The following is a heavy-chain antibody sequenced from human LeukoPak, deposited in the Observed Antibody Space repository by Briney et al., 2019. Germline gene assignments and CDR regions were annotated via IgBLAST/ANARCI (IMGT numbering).Heavy chain of an antibody. Sequence: PSETLSLTCAVYGGSFSGYYWSWIRQPPGKGLEWIGEINHSGSTNYNPSLKSRVTISVDTSKNQFSLKLSSVTAADTAVYYCARDGTPIHTSGWVYMDVWGKGTTVTISS. CDR1: GGSFSGYY. D-gene: IGHD6-25*01. V-gene: IGHV4-34*01. CDR2: INHSGST. J-gene: IGHJ6*04. CDR3: ARDGTPIHTSGWVYMDV.